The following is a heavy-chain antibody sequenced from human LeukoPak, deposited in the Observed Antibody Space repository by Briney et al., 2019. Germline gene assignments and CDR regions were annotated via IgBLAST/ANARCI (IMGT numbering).Heavy chain of an antibody. J-gene: IGHJ6*04. CDR2: IYYSGST. Sequence: SETLSLTCTVSGGSISSYYWSWIRQPPGKGLEWIGYIYYSGSTNYNPSLKSRVTISVDTSKNQFSLKLSSVTAADTAVYYCAREPLAGSGSYYPLSLYYYGMDVWGKGTTVTVSS. CDR3: AREPLAGSGSYYPLSLYYYGMDV. CDR1: GGSISSYY. V-gene: IGHV4-59*01. D-gene: IGHD3-10*01.